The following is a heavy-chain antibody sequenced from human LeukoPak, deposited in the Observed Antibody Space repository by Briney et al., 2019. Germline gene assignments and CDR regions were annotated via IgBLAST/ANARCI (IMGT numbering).Heavy chain of an antibody. V-gene: IGHV4-59*01. J-gene: IGHJ4*02. D-gene: IGHD3-3*01. CDR1: GCSISSYY. CDR2: IYYSGST. CDR3: ARGVPEYYDFWSGYFYYFDY. Sequence: NPSETLSLTCTVSGCSISSYYWSWIRQPPGKGLEWIGYIYYSGSTNYNPSLKSRVTISVDTSKNQFSLKLTSVTAADTAVYYCARGVPEYYDFWSGYFYYFDYWGQGTLVTVSS.